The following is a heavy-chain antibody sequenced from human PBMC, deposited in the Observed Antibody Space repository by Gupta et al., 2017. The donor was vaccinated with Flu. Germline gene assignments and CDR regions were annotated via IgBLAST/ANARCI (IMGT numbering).Heavy chain of an antibody. D-gene: IGHD6-13*01. CDR3: ATVSEQLEHVAYSYFYTDV. CDR1: GFGFSAAW. V-gene: IGHV3-15*01. CDR2: IRSKAEGEAK. Sequence: QVLVFGCGRVKPRRALTLSCSASGFGFSAAWMILVRQAPATGLEWVSRIRSKAEGEAKENAAPVKGRFTISRNDSKNTLFLPMNCVEAEDTAVYYCATVSEQLEHVAYSYFYTDVWGKGTTVTVSS. J-gene: IGHJ6*03.